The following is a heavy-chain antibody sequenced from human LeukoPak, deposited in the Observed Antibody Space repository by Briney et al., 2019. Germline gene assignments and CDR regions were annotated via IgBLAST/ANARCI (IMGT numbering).Heavy chain of an antibody. V-gene: IGHV4-59*01. D-gene: IGHD3-16*01. Sequence: PSETLSLTCTISGGSISNYYCTWIRQPPGKGLEWIGYIYNTGTTNHNPSLKSRVTISVDTSKNQFSLKLSSVTAADTAVYYCARDGVLGGLFVWDYWGQGTLVTVSS. CDR3: ARDGVLGGLFVWDY. CDR1: GGSISNYY. CDR2: IYNTGTT. J-gene: IGHJ4*02.